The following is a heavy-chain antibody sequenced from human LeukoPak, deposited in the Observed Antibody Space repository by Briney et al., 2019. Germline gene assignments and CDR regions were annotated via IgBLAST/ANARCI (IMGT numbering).Heavy chain of an antibody. CDR3: AFSRTGEANYFDY. V-gene: IGHV3-23*01. CDR1: GFTFSSYA. Sequence: GGSLRLSCVASGFTFSSYAMSWVRQAPGKGLEWVSAISGSGLSTNYADSVKGRFTNSRDNSKNTLYLQMNSLRAEDTAIYYCAFSRTGEANYFDYWGQGTLVTVSS. D-gene: IGHD1-1*01. J-gene: IGHJ4*02. CDR2: ISGSGLST.